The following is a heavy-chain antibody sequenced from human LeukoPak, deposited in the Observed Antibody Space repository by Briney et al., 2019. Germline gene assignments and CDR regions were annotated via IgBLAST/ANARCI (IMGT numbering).Heavy chain of an antibody. CDR2: ISGSGGST. CDR3: AKSVFPNEVRGVIISTLTFDS. D-gene: IGHD3-10*01. Sequence: PGGSLRLSCEASGFTFSSFAMSWVRQAPGKGLEWVSAISGSGGSTYYADSVKGRFTISRDNSKNTLYLQMNSLRAEDTAVYYCAKSVFPNEVRGVIISTLTFDSWGQGTLVTVSS. J-gene: IGHJ4*02. CDR1: GFTFSSFA. V-gene: IGHV3-23*01.